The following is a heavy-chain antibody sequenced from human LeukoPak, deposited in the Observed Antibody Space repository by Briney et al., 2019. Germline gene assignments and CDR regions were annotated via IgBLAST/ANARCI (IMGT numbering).Heavy chain of an antibody. D-gene: IGHD6-6*01. CDR1: GFTFSSYA. CDR2: IYYSGST. CDR3: ARQAGEYSLYYYMDV. J-gene: IGHJ6*03. Sequence: GSLRLSCAASGFTFSSYAMSWVRQAPGKGLEWIGSIYYSGSTYYNPSLKSRVTISVDTSKNQFSLKLSSVTAADTAVYYCARQAGEYSLYYYMDVWGKGTTVTVSS. V-gene: IGHV4-39*01.